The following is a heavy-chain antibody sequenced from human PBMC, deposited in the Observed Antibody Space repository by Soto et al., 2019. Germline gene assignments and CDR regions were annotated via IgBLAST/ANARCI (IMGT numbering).Heavy chain of an antibody. CDR1: GCKFSNYA. Sequence: GGSLRLSCAASGCKFSNYAMSWVRQAPGKGLEWVSRISATGGGTYYADSVKGRFTISRDNSHNTLYLQVHSLTAEDTAVYYCAKDRRAGGNSAFYFDFWGQGAQVTVSS. J-gene: IGHJ4*02. V-gene: IGHV3-23*01. CDR2: ISATGGGT. CDR3: AKDRRAGGNSAFYFDF. D-gene: IGHD3-16*01.